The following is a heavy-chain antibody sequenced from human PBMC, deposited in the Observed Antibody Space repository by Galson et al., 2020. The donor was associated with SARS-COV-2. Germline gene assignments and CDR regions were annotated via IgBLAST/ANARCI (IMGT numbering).Heavy chain of an antibody. V-gene: IGHV3-30*02. CDR2: IRYDGSNK. CDR3: AKAGRYYYGMDV. J-gene: IGHJ6*02. Sequence: GGSLRLSCAASGFTFSSYGMHWVRQAPGKGLEWVAFIRYDGSNKYYADSVKGRFTISRDNSKNTLYLQMNSLRAEDTAVYYCAKAGRYYYGMDVWGQGTTVTVSS. CDR1: GFTFSSYG.